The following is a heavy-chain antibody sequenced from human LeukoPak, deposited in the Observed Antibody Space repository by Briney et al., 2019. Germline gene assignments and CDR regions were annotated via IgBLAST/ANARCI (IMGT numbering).Heavy chain of an antibody. V-gene: IGHV3-23*01. CDR3: ARVASSWQFDY. D-gene: IGHD6-13*01. CDR2: ISGSGGST. J-gene: IGHJ4*02. Sequence: GGSLRLSCAVSGLTFSNYGMSWVRQAPGKGLEWVSAISGSGGSTYYTDSVKGRFTISRDNSINTLYLQMNSLRAEDTAVYYCARVASSWQFDYWGQGTLVTVSS. CDR1: GLTFSNYG.